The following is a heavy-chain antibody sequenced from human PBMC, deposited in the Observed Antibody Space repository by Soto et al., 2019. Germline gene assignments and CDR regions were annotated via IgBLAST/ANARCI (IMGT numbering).Heavy chain of an antibody. CDR2: ISGSGGST. V-gene: IGHV3-23*01. J-gene: IGHJ4*02. CDR3: AKSQRIAAAGRWYYFDY. Sequence: GGSLRLSCAASGFTFSSYAMSWVRQAPGKGLEWVSAISGSGGSTYYADSVKGRFTISRDNSKNTLYLQMNSLRAEDTAVYYCAKSQRIAAAGRWYYFDYWGQGTLVTVSS. D-gene: IGHD6-13*01. CDR1: GFTFSSYA.